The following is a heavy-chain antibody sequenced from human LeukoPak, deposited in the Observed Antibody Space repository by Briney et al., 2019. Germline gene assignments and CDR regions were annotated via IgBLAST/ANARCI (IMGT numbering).Heavy chain of an antibody. Sequence: PMASVKVSCKASGYTFTSYGISWVRQAPGQGLEWMGWISAYNGNTNYAQKLQGRVTMTTDTSTSTAYTELRSLRSDDTAVYYCARDHCSGGSCYVDYWGQGTLVTVSS. D-gene: IGHD2-15*01. CDR3: ARDHCSGGSCYVDY. CDR2: ISAYNGNT. V-gene: IGHV1-18*01. J-gene: IGHJ4*02. CDR1: GYTFTSYG.